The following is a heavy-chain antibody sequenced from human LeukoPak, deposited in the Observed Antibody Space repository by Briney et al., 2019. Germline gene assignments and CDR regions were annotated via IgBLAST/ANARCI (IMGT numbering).Heavy chain of an antibody. Sequence: GRSLRLSCAASGFTFSSYPVHWVRQAPGKGLEWVAVISYDGSNKYYADSVKGRFTISRDNSKNTLYLQMNSLRAEDTAVYYCANPGSGWYYWGQGTLVTVSS. CDR2: ISYDGSNK. CDR1: GFTFSSYP. V-gene: IGHV3-30*04. CDR3: ANPGSGWYY. D-gene: IGHD6-19*01. J-gene: IGHJ4*02.